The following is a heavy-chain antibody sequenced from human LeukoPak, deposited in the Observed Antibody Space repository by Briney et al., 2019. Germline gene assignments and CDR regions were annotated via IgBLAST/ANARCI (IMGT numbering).Heavy chain of an antibody. CDR1: GGTFSSYA. Sequence: SVKVSCKASGGTFSSYAISWVRQAPGQGLEWMGGIIPIFGTANYAQKFQGRVTITADESTSTAYMELSSLRSDDTAVYYCARDHHYYDSSGYYYYMDVWGKGTTVTISS. CDR2: IIPIFGTA. CDR3: ARDHHYYDSSGYYYYMDV. V-gene: IGHV1-69*13. D-gene: IGHD3-22*01. J-gene: IGHJ6*03.